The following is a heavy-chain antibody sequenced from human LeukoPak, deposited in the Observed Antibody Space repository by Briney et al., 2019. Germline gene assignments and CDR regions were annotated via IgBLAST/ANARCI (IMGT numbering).Heavy chain of an antibody. Sequence: ASVKVSCKASGYTFTSYDINWVRQATGQGLEGMGWMNPNSGNTGYAQKFQGRVTMTRNTSISTAYMELSSLRSEDTAVYYCARGRRGGSGSHYAFRDYWGQGTLVTVSS. CDR1: GYTFTSYD. D-gene: IGHD3-10*01. V-gene: IGHV1-8*01. J-gene: IGHJ4*02. CDR3: ARGRRGGSGSHYAFRDY. CDR2: MNPNSGNT.